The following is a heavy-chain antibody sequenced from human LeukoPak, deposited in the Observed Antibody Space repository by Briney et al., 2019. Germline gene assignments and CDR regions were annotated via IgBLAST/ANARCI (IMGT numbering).Heavy chain of an antibody. CDR2: VSGSGDNT. J-gene: IGHJ4*02. V-gene: IGHV3-23*01. CDR3: AREGPVAGGPDY. D-gene: IGHD6-19*01. CDR1: GFTFSSYA. Sequence: GGSLRLSCAASGFTFSSYAMSWVRRAPGKGLEWVSGVSGSGDNTYYADSVKGRFTISRDNAKNSLYLQMNSLRAEDTAVYYCAREGPVAGGPDYWGQGTLVTVSS.